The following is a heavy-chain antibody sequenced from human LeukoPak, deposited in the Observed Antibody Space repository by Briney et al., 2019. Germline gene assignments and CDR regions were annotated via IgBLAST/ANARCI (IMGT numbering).Heavy chain of an antibody. D-gene: IGHD2-2*01. Sequence: GGSLRFSGAASGFTFSSYSMNWVRQAPGKGLEWVSYISSSSSTIYYADSVKGRFTISRDNAKNSLYLQMNSLRAEDTAVYYCARANYQLLSEEVFDPWGQGTLVTVSS. CDR1: GFTFSSYS. V-gene: IGHV3-48*01. CDR2: ISSSSSTI. J-gene: IGHJ5*02. CDR3: ARANYQLLSEEVFDP.